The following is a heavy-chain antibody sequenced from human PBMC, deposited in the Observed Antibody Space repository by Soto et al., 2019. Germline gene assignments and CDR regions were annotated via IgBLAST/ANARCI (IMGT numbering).Heavy chain of an antibody. CDR1: GFTFSSYW. V-gene: IGHV3-74*01. CDR3: ARMVYDFWSGYYRNWFDP. D-gene: IGHD3-3*01. Sequence: GGSLRLSCAASGFTFSSYWMHWVRQAPGKGLVWVSRINSDGSSTSYADSVKGRFTISRDNAKNTLYLQMNSLRAEDTAVYYCARMVYDFWSGYYRNWFDPWGQGTLVTVSS. J-gene: IGHJ5*02. CDR2: INSDGSST.